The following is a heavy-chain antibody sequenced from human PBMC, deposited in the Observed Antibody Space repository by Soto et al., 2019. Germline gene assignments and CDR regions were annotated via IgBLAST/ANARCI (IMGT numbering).Heavy chain of an antibody. Sequence: ASVKVSCKASGYTFTSYYMHWVRQAPGQGLEWMGIINPSGGSTSYAQKFQGRVTMTRDTSTSTVYMELSSLRSEDTAVYYCARAEEYCSSTSCYQDYFDYWGQGTLVTVSS. CDR3: ARAEEYCSSTSCYQDYFDY. CDR1: GYTFTSYY. J-gene: IGHJ4*02. CDR2: INPSGGST. V-gene: IGHV1-46*03. D-gene: IGHD2-2*01.